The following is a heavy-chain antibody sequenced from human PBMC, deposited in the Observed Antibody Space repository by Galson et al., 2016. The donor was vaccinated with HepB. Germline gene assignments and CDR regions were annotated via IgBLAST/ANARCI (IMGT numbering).Heavy chain of an antibody. Sequence: SLRLSCAASGFSFHEFDMSRVRQGPGKGLEWVAQIRNSGGGGTTHYKDSVKGRFTISRDNAKSSLYLQMNSLRAEDTAVYFCAGRYGTVTSYWYFDLWGRGTLVTVSS. J-gene: IGHJ2*01. CDR1: GFSFHEFD. V-gene: IGHV3-11*04. CDR3: AGRYGTVTSYWYFDL. D-gene: IGHD4-17*01. CDR2: IRNSGGGGTT.